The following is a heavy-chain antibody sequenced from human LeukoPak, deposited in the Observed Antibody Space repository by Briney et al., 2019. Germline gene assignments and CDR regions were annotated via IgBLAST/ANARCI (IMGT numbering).Heavy chain of an antibody. Sequence: GGSLRLSCAASGFTFSDYYMSWIRQAPGKGLEWVSYISSSGSTIYYADSVKGRFTISRDNAKNSLYLQMNSLRAEDTAVYYCARDRPGHYDILTGYYNYYMDVWGKGTTVTISS. V-gene: IGHV3-11*01. D-gene: IGHD3-9*01. J-gene: IGHJ6*03. CDR2: ISSSGSTI. CDR3: ARDRPGHYDILTGYYNYYMDV. CDR1: GFTFSDYY.